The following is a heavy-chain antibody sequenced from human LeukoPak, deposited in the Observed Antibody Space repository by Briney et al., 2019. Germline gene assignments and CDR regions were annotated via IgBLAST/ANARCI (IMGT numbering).Heavy chain of an antibody. V-gene: IGHV3-21*01. CDR1: GFTFSSYW. J-gene: IGHJ3*02. D-gene: IGHD3-22*01. CDR2: ISSSSSYI. CDR3: AREAPFGDSSAFDI. Sequence: GGSPRLSCAASGFTFSSYWMSWVRQAPGKGLEWVSSISSSSSYIYYADSVKGRFTISRDNAKNSLYLQMNSLRAEDTAVYYCAREAPFGDSSAFDIWGQGTMVTVSS.